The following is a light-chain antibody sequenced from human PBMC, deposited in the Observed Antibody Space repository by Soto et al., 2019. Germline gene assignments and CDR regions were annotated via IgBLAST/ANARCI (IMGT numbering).Light chain of an antibody. CDR2: EAS. J-gene: IGKJ1*01. Sequence: DIQMTQSPSTLSASVGDRVTITCRASQSTSTWLAWYQQRPGKTPKLLISEASKLESGVPSRFSGSGSGTEFTLTISSLQPDDFATYYCQQYITDPYAFGQGTKVEIK. V-gene: IGKV1-5*03. CDR1: QSTSTW. CDR3: QQYITDPYA.